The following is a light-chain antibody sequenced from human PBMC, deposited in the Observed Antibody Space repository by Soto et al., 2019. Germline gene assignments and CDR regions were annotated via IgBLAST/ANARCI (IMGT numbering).Light chain of an antibody. CDR1: QDIAIY. V-gene: IGKV1-9*01. CDR3: QQYNSYSRT. CDR2: AAS. J-gene: IGKJ1*01. Sequence: IQLTQSPSSLSASVGDRVTITCRASQDIAIYLAWYQQKPGEAPKLLIYAASTLQSGVPSRFSGSGSGTEFTLTISSLQPDDFATYYCQQYNSYSRTFGQGTKVDIK.